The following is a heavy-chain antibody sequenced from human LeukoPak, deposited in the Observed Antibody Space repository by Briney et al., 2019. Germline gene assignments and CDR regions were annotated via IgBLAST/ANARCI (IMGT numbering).Heavy chain of an antibody. V-gene: IGHV1-69*04. CDR1: GGTFSSYA. Sequence: GASVKVSCEASGGTFSSYAISWVRQAPGQGLEWMGRIIPILGIANYAQKFQGRVTITADKSTSTAYMELSSLRSEDTAVYYCARDRADSSETSDYWGQGTLVTVSS. J-gene: IGHJ4*02. CDR3: ARDRADSSETSDY. D-gene: IGHD3-22*01. CDR2: IIPILGIA.